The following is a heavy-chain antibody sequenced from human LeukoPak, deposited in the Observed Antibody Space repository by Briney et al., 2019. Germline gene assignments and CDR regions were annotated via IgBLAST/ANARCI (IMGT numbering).Heavy chain of an antibody. V-gene: IGHV4-39*07. CDR3: ARDGMRAVAAYYFDY. CDR2: IYYSGST. Sequence: SQTLSLTCTVSGDSFSSDNYYWSWIRQPPGKGLEWIGSIYYSGSTYYNPSLKSRVTISVDTSKNQFSLKLSSVTAADTAVYYCARDGMRAVAAYYFDYWGQGTLVTVSS. CDR1: GDSFSSDNYY. J-gene: IGHJ4*02. D-gene: IGHD6-19*01.